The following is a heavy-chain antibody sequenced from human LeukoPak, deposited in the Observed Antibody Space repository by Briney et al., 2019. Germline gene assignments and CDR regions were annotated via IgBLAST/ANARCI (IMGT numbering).Heavy chain of an antibody. CDR2: IIPIFGTA. J-gene: IGHJ6*03. Sequence: ASVKVSCKASGGTFSSYAISWVRQAPGQGFEWMGGIIPIFGTANYAQKFQGRVTITTDESTSTAYMELSSLRSEDTAVYYCARVLYYYYYMDVWGKGTTVTVSS. V-gene: IGHV1-69*05. CDR3: ARVLYYYYYMDV. CDR1: GGTFSSYA.